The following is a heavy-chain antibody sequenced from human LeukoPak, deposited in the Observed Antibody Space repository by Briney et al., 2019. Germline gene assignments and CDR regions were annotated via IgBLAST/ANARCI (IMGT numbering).Heavy chain of an antibody. CDR3: ARNYGSGSYYPNYYYYYYMDV. V-gene: IGHV4-34*01. Sequence: SETLSLTCAVYGGSFSGYYWSWIRQSPGKGLEWIGEINHSGSTNYNPSLKSRVTISVDTSKNQFSLKLSSVTAADTAVYYCARNYGSGSYYPNYYYYYYMDVWGKGTTVTISS. J-gene: IGHJ6*03. CDR1: GGSFSGYY. D-gene: IGHD3-10*01. CDR2: INHSGST.